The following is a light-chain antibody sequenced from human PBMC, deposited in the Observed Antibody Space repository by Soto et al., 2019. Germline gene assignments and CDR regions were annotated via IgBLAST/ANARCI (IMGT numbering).Light chain of an antibody. J-gene: IGLJ2*01. V-gene: IGLV2-14*01. CDR2: EVN. Sequence: QSVLTQPASVTGSPGQSITISCTGTSSDVGAYNYVSWYQQHPGKAPKLMVYEVNNRPSGVSDRFSGSKSGNTASLTISGLQAEEEADYYCNSHKTRRSLVFGGGTKVTV. CDR1: SSDVGAYNY. CDR3: NSHKTRRSLV.